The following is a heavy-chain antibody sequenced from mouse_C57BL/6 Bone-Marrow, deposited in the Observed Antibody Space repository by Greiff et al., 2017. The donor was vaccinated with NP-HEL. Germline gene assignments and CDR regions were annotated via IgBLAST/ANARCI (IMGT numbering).Heavy chain of an antibody. J-gene: IGHJ2*01. CDR3: AREEDWDFYFDY. Sequence: VQLQQSGAELVRPGSSVKLSCKASGYTFTSYWMDWVKQRPGQGLEWIGNIYPSDSETQYNQKFKDKATLTVDKSSSTAYMQLSSLTSEDSAVYYCAREEDWDFYFDYWGQGTTLTVSS. CDR2: IYPSDSET. CDR1: GYTFTSYW. D-gene: IGHD4-1*01. V-gene: IGHV1-61*01.